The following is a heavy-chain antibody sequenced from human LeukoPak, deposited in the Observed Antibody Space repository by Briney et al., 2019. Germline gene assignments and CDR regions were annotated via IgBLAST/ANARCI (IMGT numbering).Heavy chain of an antibody. V-gene: IGHV3-30*02. Sequence: PGGSLRLSCAASGFIFSSHGMHWVRQAPGKGLEWVAFIRNTGTDKYYADSVKGRFTISRDNSKKTLYLQMNSLSAEDTAVYYCAKPTRGAACRGKNSECWGQGTLVTGSS. D-gene: IGHD6-13*01. J-gene: IGHJ4*01. CDR3: AKPTRGAACRGKNSEC. CDR2: IRNTGTDK. CDR1: GFIFSSHG.